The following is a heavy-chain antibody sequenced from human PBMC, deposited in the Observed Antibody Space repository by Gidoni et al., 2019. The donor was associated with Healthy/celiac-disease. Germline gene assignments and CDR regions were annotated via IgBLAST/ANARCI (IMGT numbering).Heavy chain of an antibody. V-gene: IGHV3-7*01. J-gene: IGHJ6*02. CDR1: GFTFSSYW. Sequence: EVQLVESGGGLVQPGGSLRLSCAASGFTFSSYWMSWVRQAPGKGLGWVANIKQDGSEKYYVDSVKGRFTISRDNAKNSLYLQMNSLRAEDTAVYYCAREYSSGWYSGMDVWGQGTTVTVSS. CDR3: AREYSSGWYSGMDV. CDR2: IKQDGSEK. D-gene: IGHD6-19*01.